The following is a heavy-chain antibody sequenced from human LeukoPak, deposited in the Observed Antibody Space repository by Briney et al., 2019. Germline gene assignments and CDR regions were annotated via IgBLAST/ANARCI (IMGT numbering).Heavy chain of an antibody. CDR2: ISISGSTI. J-gene: IGHJ4*02. D-gene: IGHD6-13*01. CDR1: GFTFSDYY. CDR3: AKIPGIAAAGTDY. V-gene: IGHV3-11*04. Sequence: GGSLRLSCAASGFTFSDYYMSWIRQAPGKGLEWVSFISISGSTIYYADSVKGRFTISRDNSKNTLYLQMNSLRAEDTAVYYCAKIPGIAAAGTDYWGQGTLVTVSS.